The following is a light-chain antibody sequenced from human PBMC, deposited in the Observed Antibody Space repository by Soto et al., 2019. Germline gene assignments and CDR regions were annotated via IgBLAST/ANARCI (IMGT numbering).Light chain of an antibody. J-gene: IGKJ2*01. Sequence: EIVLTQSPGTLSLSPGERATRSCRASQRVSSSYLAWYQQKPGQAPRLLIYGASSRATGIPDRFSGSGSGTDFTLTISRMEPEDFAGYYCQQYASSDLGYTFRQGTKLEIK. CDR2: GAS. CDR1: QRVSSSY. CDR3: QQYASSDLGYT. V-gene: IGKV3-20*01.